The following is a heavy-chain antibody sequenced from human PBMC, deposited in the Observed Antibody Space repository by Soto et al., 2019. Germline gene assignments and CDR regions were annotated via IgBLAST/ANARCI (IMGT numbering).Heavy chain of an antibody. Sequence: QITLKESGPTLVKPTQTLTLTCTFSGFSLSTSGVGVGWIRQPPGKALEWLALIYWDDDKRYSQSLRSRLTNHKDTSKTQVVLTMTNMDPVDTATYYCIQSRCGGDCLQSYASHYYYGMDVWGQGTTVTVSS. CDR2: IYWDDDK. CDR3: IQSRCGGDCLQSYASHYYYGMDV. D-gene: IGHD2-21*02. V-gene: IGHV2-5*02. J-gene: IGHJ6*02. CDR1: GFSLSTSGVG.